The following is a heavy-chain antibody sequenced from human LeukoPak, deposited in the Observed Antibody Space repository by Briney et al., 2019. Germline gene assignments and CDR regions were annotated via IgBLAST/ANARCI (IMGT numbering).Heavy chain of an antibody. D-gene: IGHD2-8*01. CDR2: IYHSGTT. CDR3: PRVWMVYAAFDL. J-gene: IGHJ5*02. V-gene: IGHV4-38-2*01. Sequence: PSETLSLTCGVSGYSISSDYNWGWIRQPPGKGLEWIGNIYHSGTTYYNPSLKSRVTISVDTSKDQFSLKLNSMTAAGTAVYYCPRVWMVYAAFDLWGQGTPVTVSS. CDR1: GYSISSDYN.